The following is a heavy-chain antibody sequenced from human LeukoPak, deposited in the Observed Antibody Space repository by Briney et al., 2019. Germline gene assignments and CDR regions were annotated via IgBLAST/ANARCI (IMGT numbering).Heavy chain of an antibody. J-gene: IGHJ3*02. CDR3: AKRVWNYDAFDI. V-gene: IGHV3-23*01. CDR2: ISGSGGST. CDR1: GFTFSSYA. Sequence: LAGGSLRLSCAASGFTFSSYAMSWVRQAPGKGLEWVSAISGSGGSTYYADSVKGRFTISRDNSKNTLYLQMNSLRAEDTAVYYCAKRVWNYDAFDIWGQGTMVTVSS. D-gene: IGHD1-7*01.